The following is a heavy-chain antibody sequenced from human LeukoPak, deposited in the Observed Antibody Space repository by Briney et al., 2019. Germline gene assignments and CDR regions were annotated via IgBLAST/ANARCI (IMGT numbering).Heavy chain of an antibody. V-gene: IGHV3-48*04. D-gene: IGHD3-16*01. CDR2: ISEAI. Sequence: GGSLRLSCIASGFVFSRDNMNWVRRAPGKGLEWVAHISEAIYYADSVQGRFTISRDNAKNSLYLQMSNLRAEDTAMYYCVREVGRPKTFYFDSWAGEPRSPSPQ. J-gene: IGHJ4*02. CDR3: VREVGRPKTFYFDS. CDR1: GFVFSRDN.